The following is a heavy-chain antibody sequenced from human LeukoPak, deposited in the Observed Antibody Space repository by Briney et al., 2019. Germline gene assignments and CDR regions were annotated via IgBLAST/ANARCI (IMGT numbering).Heavy chain of an antibody. CDR3: ASGLDYYDSSGYLIDY. J-gene: IGHJ4*02. CDR2: IYYSGST. Sequence: SETLSHTCTVSGGSISSYYWSWIRQPPGKGLEWIGYIYYSGSTNYNPSLKSRVTISVDTSKNQFSLKLSSVTAADTAVYYCASGLDYYDSSGYLIDYWDQGTLVTVSS. V-gene: IGHV4-59*01. CDR1: GGSISSYY. D-gene: IGHD3-22*01.